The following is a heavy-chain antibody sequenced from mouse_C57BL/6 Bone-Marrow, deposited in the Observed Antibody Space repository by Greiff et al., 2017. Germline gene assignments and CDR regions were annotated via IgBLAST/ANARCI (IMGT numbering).Heavy chain of an antibody. CDR2: ISSGSSTI. Sequence: EVQRVESGGGLVKPGGSLTLSCAASGFTFSDYGMHWVRQAPEKGLEWVAYISSGSSTIYYADTVKGRFTFSRDNAKNTLFLQMASLRSEDTAMYYCARSYYDGSSYDAMDDWGQGTSVTVSS. CDR3: ARSYYDGSSYDAMDD. V-gene: IGHV5-17*01. CDR1: GFTFSDYG. D-gene: IGHD1-1*01. J-gene: IGHJ4*01.